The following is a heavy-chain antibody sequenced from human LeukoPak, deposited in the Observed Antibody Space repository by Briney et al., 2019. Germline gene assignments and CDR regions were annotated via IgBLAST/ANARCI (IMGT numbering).Heavy chain of an antibody. CDR3: ARRGPLSWYFDL. Sequence: PSETLSLTCSVSCGSISSYYWSWIRQPPGKGLAWIGYIYYRGNTNYNPSLKRRVTISVDTSKNQFSLKLTSVTAADTAVYYCARRGPLSWYFDLWGRGTLVTVSS. CDR1: CGSISSYY. J-gene: IGHJ2*01. CDR2: IYYRGNT. V-gene: IGHV4-59*08.